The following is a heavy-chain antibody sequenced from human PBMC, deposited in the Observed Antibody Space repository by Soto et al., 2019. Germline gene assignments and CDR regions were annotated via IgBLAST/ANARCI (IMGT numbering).Heavy chain of an antibody. CDR1: GFTFRSYW. CDR2: IKQDGSAI. D-gene: IGHD2-21*02. J-gene: IGHJ4*02. V-gene: IGHV3-7*01. Sequence: EVQLVESGGGLVQPGGSLRLSCEASGFTFRSYWMSWVRQAPGKGLEWVANIKQDGSAINYLDSVKGRFTISRDNAKNSLYLQMNSLRAEDTAVYYCARGTYCGDDYHYYFDSWGQGTLVTVSS. CDR3: ARGTYCGDDYHYYFDS.